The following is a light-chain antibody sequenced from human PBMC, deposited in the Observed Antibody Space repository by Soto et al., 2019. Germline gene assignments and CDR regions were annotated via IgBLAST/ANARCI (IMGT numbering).Light chain of an antibody. V-gene: IGKV3-15*01. CDR1: QSVNSN. J-gene: IGKJ4*01. Sequence: EKVMTQSPAALSVSPGERATLSCRAIQSVNSNLAWYQQKPGQAPRLLLYGASTRATGIPARFSGSASGTEFTLTISSLQSEDSAVYYCQQYNDWPLTFGGGTKVEIK. CDR2: GAS. CDR3: QQYNDWPLT.